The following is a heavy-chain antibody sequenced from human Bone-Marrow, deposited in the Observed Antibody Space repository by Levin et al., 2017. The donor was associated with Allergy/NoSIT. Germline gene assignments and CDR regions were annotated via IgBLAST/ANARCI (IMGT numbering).Heavy chain of an antibody. J-gene: IGHJ4*02. V-gene: IGHV3-23*01. Sequence: PGGSLRLSCVVSGSPRRYAMGWVRQTAGKRLEWVAGISGSGGDTYYRDSVKGRFTISRDSSQTLFLQMNRLRVEDTAIYYCAQSSIVGAYTYYFDYWGQGTLVTVSS. CDR1: GSPRRYA. CDR3: AQSSIVGAYTYYFDY. D-gene: IGHD1-26*01. CDR2: ISGSGGDT.